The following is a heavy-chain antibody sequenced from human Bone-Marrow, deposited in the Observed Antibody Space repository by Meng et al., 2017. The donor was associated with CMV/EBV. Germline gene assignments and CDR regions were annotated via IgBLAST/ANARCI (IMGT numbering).Heavy chain of an antibody. CDR3: AKAIFGVVIIPDNWFDP. D-gene: IGHD3-3*01. CDR1: GFTFSSYA. CDR2: ISGSGGST. Sequence: GESLKISCAASGFTFSSYAMSWVRQAPGKGLEWVSAISGSGGSTYYADSVKGWFTISRDNSKNSLYLQMNSLRAEDTAVYYCAKAIFGVVIIPDNWFDPWGQGTLVTFSS. V-gene: IGHV3-23*01. J-gene: IGHJ5*02.